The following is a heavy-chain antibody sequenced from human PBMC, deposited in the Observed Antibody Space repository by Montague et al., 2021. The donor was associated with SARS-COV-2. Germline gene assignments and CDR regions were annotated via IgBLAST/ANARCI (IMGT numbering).Heavy chain of an antibody. D-gene: IGHD2-8*01. Sequence: SETLSLTCALNGGSVSFYYWTWIRQSPGKGLEWIGGINQAGRTTXXPSLSSRLTMSIDTSRKQYSLNLRSVTAADAAVYYCAMGFPGNGVNCHDGVLGSWGQGTLVTVSS. CDR1: GGSVSFYY. V-gene: IGHV4-34*01. CDR2: INQAGRT. J-gene: IGHJ5*02. CDR3: AMGFPGNGVNCHDGVLGS.